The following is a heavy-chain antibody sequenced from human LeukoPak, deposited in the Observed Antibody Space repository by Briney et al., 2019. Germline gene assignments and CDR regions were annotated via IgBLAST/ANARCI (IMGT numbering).Heavy chain of an antibody. Sequence: GGSLRLSCAASGFTFSSYEMNWVRQAPGKGLEWVSYISSSGSTIYYADSVKGRFTISRDNAKNSLYLQMNSLRAEDTAVYYCAKVSLREGASAGYYQYYFDYWGQGTLVTVSS. V-gene: IGHV3-48*03. CDR1: GFTFSSYE. CDR3: AKVSLREGASAGYYQYYFDY. CDR2: ISSSGSTI. J-gene: IGHJ4*02. D-gene: IGHD3-22*01.